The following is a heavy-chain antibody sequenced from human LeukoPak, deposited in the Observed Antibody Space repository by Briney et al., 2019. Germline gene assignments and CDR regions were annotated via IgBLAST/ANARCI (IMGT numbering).Heavy chain of an antibody. V-gene: IGHV1-8*01. CDR2: MNSNSGNT. J-gene: IGHJ6*02. CDR3: ARGGTLVRGVAILYGMDV. D-gene: IGHD3-10*01. CDR1: GYSITSYD. Sequence: GASVKVSCRASGYSITSYDINWVRQAAGQGLEWVGWMNSNSGNTGYARKFQGRVTLTRDTSINTAYMEVNSLTSEDTAVCYCARGGTLVRGVAILYGMDVWGQGTTVTVSS.